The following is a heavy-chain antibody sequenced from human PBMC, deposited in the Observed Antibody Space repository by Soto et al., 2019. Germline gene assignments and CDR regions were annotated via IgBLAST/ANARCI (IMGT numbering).Heavy chain of an antibody. Sequence: EVQVVESGGGLVQPGGSLRLSCAASGFTFSRYDMHWVRQATGRGLEWVSGIGTSGDTYYAGSVKGRFTISRENAKNSVYLQMNSLRAGDAAVYYCARGELRFDPWGQGTLVAVSS. CDR1: GFTFSRYD. D-gene: IGHD1-26*01. J-gene: IGHJ5*02. CDR3: ARGELRFDP. V-gene: IGHV3-13*04. CDR2: IGTSGDT.